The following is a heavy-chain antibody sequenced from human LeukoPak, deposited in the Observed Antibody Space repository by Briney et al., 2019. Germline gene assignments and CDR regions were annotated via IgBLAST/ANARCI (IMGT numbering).Heavy chain of an antibody. J-gene: IGHJ5*02. D-gene: IGHD6-13*01. Sequence: SETLSLTCAIYSESFSGYFWSWIRQPPGKGLEWIGEINYSGSTNYNPSLKSRVTISVDTSKNQFSLKLSSVTAADTAVYYCLAAAGIRWFDPWGQGTLVTVSS. V-gene: IGHV4-34*03. CDR1: SESFSGYF. CDR3: LAAAGIRWFDP. CDR2: INYSGST.